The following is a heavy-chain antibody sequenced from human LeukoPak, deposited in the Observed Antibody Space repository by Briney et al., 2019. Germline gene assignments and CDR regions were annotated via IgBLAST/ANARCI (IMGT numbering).Heavy chain of an antibody. CDR3: ARVGGSVPYYYYYMDV. D-gene: IGHD3-10*01. CDR1: GFTFSSYE. CDR2: ISSSGSTI. J-gene: IGHJ6*03. Sequence: GGSLRLSCAASGFTFSSYEMNWVRQAPGKGLEWVSYISSSGSTIYYADSVKGRFTISRDNAKNSLYLQMNSLRAEDTAVYYCARVGGSVPYYYYYMDVWGKGTTVTVSS. V-gene: IGHV3-48*03.